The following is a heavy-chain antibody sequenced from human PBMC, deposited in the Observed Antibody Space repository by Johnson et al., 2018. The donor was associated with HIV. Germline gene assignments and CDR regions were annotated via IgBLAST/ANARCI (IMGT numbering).Heavy chain of an antibody. Sequence: QVQLVESWGGLVKPGGSLRLSCAASGFTFSDYYMSWIRQAPGKGLEWVSYISSSGTTVYNADSVKGRFSISRDNAKQSLYLQMNSLRAEDTAVYYCARDRGYWDAFDICGQGTMVTVSS. CDR2: ISSSGTTV. CDR1: GFTFSDYY. J-gene: IGHJ3*02. D-gene: IGHD3-22*01. V-gene: IGHV3-11*04. CDR3: ARDRGYWDAFDI.